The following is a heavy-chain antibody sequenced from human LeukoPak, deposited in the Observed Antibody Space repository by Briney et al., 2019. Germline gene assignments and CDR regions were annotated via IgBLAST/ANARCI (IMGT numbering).Heavy chain of an antibody. CDR3: ARAYGSGRHFDY. D-gene: IGHD3-10*01. CDR2: ISSSGSTI. CDR1: GFTFSSYE. Sequence: GGSLRLSCAASGFTFSSYEMNWVRQAPGKGLEWVSYISSSGSTIYYADSVKGRFTISRDNAKNSLYLQMNSLRAEDTAVYYCARAYGSGRHFDYWGQGTLVTVSS. J-gene: IGHJ4*02. V-gene: IGHV3-48*03.